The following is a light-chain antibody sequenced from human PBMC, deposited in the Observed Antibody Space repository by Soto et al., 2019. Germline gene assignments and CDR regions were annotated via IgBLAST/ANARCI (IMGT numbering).Light chain of an antibody. Sequence: EIVLTQSPGTLSLSPGERATLSCRASQSVSTNYLAWYQQKPGRAPRLLIYGASSRVTGIPGRLSGSGSGTDFTLTISRLEPEDFAVYYCQQYGSSPSITLGQRIRLEIK. CDR3: QQYGSSPSIT. V-gene: IGKV3-20*01. CDR2: GAS. J-gene: IGKJ5*01. CDR1: QSVSTNY.